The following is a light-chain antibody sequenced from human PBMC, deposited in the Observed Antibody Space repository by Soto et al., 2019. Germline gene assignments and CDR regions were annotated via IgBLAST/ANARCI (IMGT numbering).Light chain of an antibody. CDR2: AVS. CDR1: SSDIGSYDH. J-gene: IGLJ1*01. CDR3: ISYTDRQCYR. V-gene: IGLV2-14*03. Sequence: QSVLTQPASVSGSPGQSITISCSGTSSDIGSYDHVAWYQQFPGKSPKLIIYAVSDRPSGVSDRFSGSKSGISASLTISGLQTEDEADYYCISYTDRQCYRFGTG.